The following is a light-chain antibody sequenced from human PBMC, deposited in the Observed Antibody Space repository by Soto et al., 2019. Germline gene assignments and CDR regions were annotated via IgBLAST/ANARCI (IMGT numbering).Light chain of an antibody. J-gene: IGKJ1*01. CDR1: QSMGSN. CDR3: QQYGISPGT. CDR2: GAS. Sequence: EIVMTQSPATMSVSPGERATLSCRASQSMGSNVAWYQQKPGQAPRLLIYGASTRAAGIPARFSGTGSGTEFTLTISRLEPEDFAVYYCQQYGISPGTFGQGTKVDIK. V-gene: IGKV3-15*01.